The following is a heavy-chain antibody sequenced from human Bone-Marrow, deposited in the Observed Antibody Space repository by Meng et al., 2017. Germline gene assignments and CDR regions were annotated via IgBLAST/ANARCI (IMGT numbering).Heavy chain of an antibody. D-gene: IGHD6-13*01. CDR2: IIPIFGTA. V-gene: IGHV1-69*05. CDR3: ARGGPSSSWYPTRYYYGMDV. CDR1: GGTFSSYA. Sequence: SVKVSCKASGGTFSSYAISWVRQAPGQGLEWMGGIIPIFGTANYAQKFQGRVPITTDESTSTAYMELSSLRSEDTAVYYCARGGPSSSWYPTRYYYGMDVWGQGTTVTVSS. J-gene: IGHJ6*02.